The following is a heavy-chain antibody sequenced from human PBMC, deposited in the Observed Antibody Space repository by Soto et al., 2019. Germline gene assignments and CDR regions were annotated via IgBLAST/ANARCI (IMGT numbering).Heavy chain of an antibody. CDR2: ISYDGSEK. D-gene: IGHD3-9*01. CDR3: ARDRDEILTGYHDY. CDR1: GFTFSSYG. J-gene: IGHJ4*02. V-gene: IGHV3-30*03. Sequence: QVQLVESGGGVVQPGRSLRLSCAASGFTFSSYGMHWARQAPGKGLEWVAVISYDGSEKYYADSVKGRFSISRDNSRNTLYLQMNSLRGEDTAVYYCARDRDEILTGYHDYWGQGTEVTVST.